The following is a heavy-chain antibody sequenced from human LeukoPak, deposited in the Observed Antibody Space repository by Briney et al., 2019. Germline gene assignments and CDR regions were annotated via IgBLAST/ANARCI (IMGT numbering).Heavy chain of an antibody. CDR1: GGSISSGDYY. J-gene: IGHJ4*02. Sequence: SETLSLTCTVSGGSISSGDYYWSWIRQPSGKGLEWIGYIYYSGSTYYNPSLKSRVTISVDTSKNQFSLKLSSVTAADTAVYYCARSNIPSGSYSYWGQGTLVTVSS. CDR3: ARSNIPSGSYSY. V-gene: IGHV4-30-4*01. D-gene: IGHD1-26*01. CDR2: IYYSGST.